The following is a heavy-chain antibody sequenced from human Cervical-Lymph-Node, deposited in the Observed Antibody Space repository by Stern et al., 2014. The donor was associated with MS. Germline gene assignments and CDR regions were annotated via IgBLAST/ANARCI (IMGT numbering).Heavy chain of an antibody. CDR1: EYTFTYFF. CDR2: IIPSGGFT. CDR3: ASARNTAFDI. J-gene: IGHJ3*02. Sequence: VQLVESGAEVKKPGASVKVSCKASEYTFTYFFMHWVRQAPGQGLEWMGVIIPSGGFTTYAQKFQGRVTMTRDTSTSTVYMELTSLTSEDTAVYYFASARNTAFDIWGQGTLVTVSS. V-gene: IGHV1-46*03.